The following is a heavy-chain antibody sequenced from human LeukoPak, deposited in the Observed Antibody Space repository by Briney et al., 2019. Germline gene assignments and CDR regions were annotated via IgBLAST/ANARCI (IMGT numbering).Heavy chain of an antibody. V-gene: IGHV1-8*01. CDR1: GYTFTTYD. D-gene: IGHD3-22*01. J-gene: IGHJ5*01. Sequence: ASVKLSCKASGYTFTTYDMNWVRQATGQGLEWMGWMNPNRGNTGYEQKFQGRVTMTGNTSISTAYMELSSLRSEDTAVYYCARGYYDTNGYYYRLDSWGQGTLVTVSS. CDR2: MNPNRGNT. CDR3: ARGYYDTNGYYYRLDS.